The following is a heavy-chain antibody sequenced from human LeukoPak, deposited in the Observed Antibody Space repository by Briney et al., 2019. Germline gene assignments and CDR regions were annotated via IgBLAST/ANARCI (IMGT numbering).Heavy chain of an antibody. CDR1: GVSFSGYY. Sequence: PSETLSLTCAVYGVSFSGYYWSWIRQPPGKGLEWIGEINHSGSTNYNPSLKSRVTISVDTSKNQFSLKLSSVTAADTAVYYCARAGLWFGEPNFDYWGQGTLVTVSS. CDR2: INHSGST. V-gene: IGHV4-34*01. J-gene: IGHJ4*02. CDR3: ARAGLWFGEPNFDY. D-gene: IGHD3-10*01.